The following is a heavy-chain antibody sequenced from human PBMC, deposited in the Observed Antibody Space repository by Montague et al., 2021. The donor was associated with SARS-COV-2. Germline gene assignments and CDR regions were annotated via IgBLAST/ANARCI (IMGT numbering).Heavy chain of an antibody. CDR2: IRHGGST. V-gene: IGHV4-34*01. CDR3: ARLGDGVVPSPILGVGPYYASYYMDV. D-gene: IGHD3-10*01. J-gene: IGHJ6*03. CDR1: GGSFSTYS. Sequence: SETLSLTCAVHGGSFSTYSWNWIRQPPGKGLEWIGEIRHGGSTNYNPSLKSRVTISADTSKNQFSLKLTSVAAADTAVYYCARLGDGVVPSPILGVGPYYASYYMDVWGKGTTVTVSS.